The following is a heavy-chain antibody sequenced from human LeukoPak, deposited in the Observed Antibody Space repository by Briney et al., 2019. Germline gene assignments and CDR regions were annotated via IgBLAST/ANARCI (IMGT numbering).Heavy chain of an antibody. D-gene: IGHD3-10*01. CDR2: ISSSGSTI. Sequence: GGSLRLSCAASGFTFSSYEMNWVRQAPGKGLEWVSYISSSGSTIYYADSVKGRFTISRDNAKNSLYLQMNSLRAEDTAVYYCARDRDHGSAIKYWGQGTLVTVSS. V-gene: IGHV3-48*03. J-gene: IGHJ4*02. CDR1: GFTFSSYE. CDR3: ARDRDHGSAIKY.